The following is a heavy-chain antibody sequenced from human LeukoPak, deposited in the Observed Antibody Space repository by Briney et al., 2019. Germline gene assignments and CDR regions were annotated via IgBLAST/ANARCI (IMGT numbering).Heavy chain of an antibody. J-gene: IGHJ4*02. CDR2: IYYSGST. CDR3: ARLYSSSWYIDY. CDR1: GGSISSYY. V-gene: IGHV4-59*01. D-gene: IGHD6-13*01. Sequence: SETLSLTCTVSGGSISSYYWSWIRQPPGKGLEWIGYIYYSGSTNYNPSLKSRVTISVDTSKNQFSLKLSSVTAADTAVYYCARLYSSSWYIDYWGQGTLVTVSS.